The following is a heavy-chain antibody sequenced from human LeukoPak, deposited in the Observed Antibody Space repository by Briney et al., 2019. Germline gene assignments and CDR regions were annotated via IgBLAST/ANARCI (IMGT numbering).Heavy chain of an antibody. CDR3: ARDLGYGDYGIDY. V-gene: IGHV3-48*01. CDR1: GFTFSSYS. CDR2: ISSSSSTI. Sequence: GGSLRLSCAASGFTFSSYSVNWVRQAPGKGLGWVSYISSSSSTIYYADSVKGRFTISRDNAKNSLYLQMNSLRAEDTAVHYCARDLGYGDYGIDYWGQGTLVTVSS. J-gene: IGHJ4*02. D-gene: IGHD4-17*01.